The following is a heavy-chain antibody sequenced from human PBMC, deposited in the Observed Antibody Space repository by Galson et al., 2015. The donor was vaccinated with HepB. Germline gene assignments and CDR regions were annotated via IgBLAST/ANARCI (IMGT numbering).Heavy chain of an antibody. V-gene: IGHV1-46*01. J-gene: IGHJ4*02. Sequence: SVKVSCKASGYTFTSYYMHWVRQAPGQGLEWMGIVNPSGGSTSYAQKFQGRVTMTRDTSTSTVYMELSSLRSEDTAVYYCASQYGGNSDGNYFDYWGQGTLVTVSS. CDR2: VNPSGGST. CDR1: GYTFTSYY. CDR3: ASQYGGNSDGNYFDY. D-gene: IGHD4-23*01.